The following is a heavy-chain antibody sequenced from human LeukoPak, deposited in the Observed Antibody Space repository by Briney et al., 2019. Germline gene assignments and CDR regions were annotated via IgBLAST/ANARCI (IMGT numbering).Heavy chain of an antibody. CDR1: GLTFSSYI. CDR3: ARDFGGYNNDY. D-gene: IGHD5-24*01. V-gene: IGHV3-21*01. J-gene: IGHJ4*02. CDR2: ITSSSSYI. Sequence: PGRSLRLSCAASGLTFSSYIMNWVRQAPGKGLEWVSSITSSSSYIYYADSVKGRFTMSRDNAKNSLYLQMNSLRAEDTAVYYCARDFGGYNNDYWGQGTLVTVSS.